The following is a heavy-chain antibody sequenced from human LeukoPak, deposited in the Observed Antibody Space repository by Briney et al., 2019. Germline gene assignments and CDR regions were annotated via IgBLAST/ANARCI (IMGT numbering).Heavy chain of an antibody. D-gene: IGHD4-17*01. V-gene: IGHV4-34*01. CDR2: INHSGST. CDR3: AREKGYGDYGGSLSTDDY. CDR1: GGSFSGYY. Sequence: PSETLSLTCAVYGGSFSGYYWSWIRQPPGKGLEWIGEINHSGSTNYNPSLKSRVTISVDTSKNQFSLKLSSVTAADTAVYYCAREKGYGDYGGSLSTDDYWGQGTLVTVSP. J-gene: IGHJ4*02.